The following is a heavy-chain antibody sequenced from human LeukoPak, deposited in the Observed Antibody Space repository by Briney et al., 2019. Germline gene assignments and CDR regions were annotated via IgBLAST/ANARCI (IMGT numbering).Heavy chain of an antibody. J-gene: IGHJ2*01. Sequence: PETLSLTCSVSGDSITSSSYYWGWIRQPPGKGLEWIGSIYYSGSTYYNPSLRSRVTISVDTSKNQFSLKLSSVTAADTAVYYCARFGSPCGGDCHYWYFDLWGRGTLVTVSS. CDR1: GDSITSSSYY. CDR2: IYYSGST. CDR3: ARFGSPCGGDCHYWYFDL. V-gene: IGHV4-39*07. D-gene: IGHD2-21*01.